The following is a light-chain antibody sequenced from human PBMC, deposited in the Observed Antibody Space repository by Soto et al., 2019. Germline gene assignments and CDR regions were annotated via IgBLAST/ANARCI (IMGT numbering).Light chain of an antibody. CDR3: LQHNTYVGT. V-gene: IGKV1-17*01. Sequence: DVQVTQSPSSLSASVGDRVTITCRASQGIRNDLGWYQQKPGRAPKRLIYAVSSLQSGVPSRFSGSRSGTAFTLTIASLQPEDVATYYCLQHNTYVGTFGQGTKVEV. CDR1: QGIRND. J-gene: IGKJ1*01. CDR2: AVS.